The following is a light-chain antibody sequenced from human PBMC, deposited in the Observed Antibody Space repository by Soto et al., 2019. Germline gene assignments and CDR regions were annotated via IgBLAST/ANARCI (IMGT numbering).Light chain of an antibody. Sequence: EIVMTHSPATLSVSPCERAGLSFRASQSISTNLAWYQQKPGQAPRLLIYGASTRATGIPARFSGSGSGTEFTLTISSLEPEDSAVYYCQQRHMWPITFGQGTRLEIK. J-gene: IGKJ5*01. V-gene: IGKV3-15*01. CDR2: GAS. CDR1: QSISTN. CDR3: QQRHMWPIT.